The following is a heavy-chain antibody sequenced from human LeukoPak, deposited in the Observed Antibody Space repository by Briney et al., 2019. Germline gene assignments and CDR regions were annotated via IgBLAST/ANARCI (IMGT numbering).Heavy chain of an antibody. D-gene: IGHD1-14*01. CDR3: AGGAGTPSYPASSHYYMDV. J-gene: IGHJ6*03. CDR2: IIPIFGTA. Sequence: GASVKVSCKASGGTFSSYAISWVRQAPGQGLEWMGGIIPIFGTANYAQKFQGRVTITTDESTSTAYMELSSLRSEDTAVYYCAGGAGTPSYPASSHYYMDVWGKGTTVTVSS. V-gene: IGHV1-69*05. CDR1: GGTFSSYA.